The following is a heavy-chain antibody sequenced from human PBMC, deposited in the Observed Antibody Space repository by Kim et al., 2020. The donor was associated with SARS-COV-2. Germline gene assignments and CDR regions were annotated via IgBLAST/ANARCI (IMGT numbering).Heavy chain of an antibody. Sequence: SETLSLTCTVSGGSISSSSYYWGWIRQPPGKGLEWIGSIYYSGSTYYNPSLKSRVTISVDTSKNQFSLKLSSVTAADTAVYYCARPRGYSYGINWFDPWGQGTLVTVSS. D-gene: IGHD5-18*01. CDR1: GGSISSSSYY. CDR3: ARPRGYSYGINWFDP. J-gene: IGHJ5*02. V-gene: IGHV4-39*01. CDR2: IYYSGST.